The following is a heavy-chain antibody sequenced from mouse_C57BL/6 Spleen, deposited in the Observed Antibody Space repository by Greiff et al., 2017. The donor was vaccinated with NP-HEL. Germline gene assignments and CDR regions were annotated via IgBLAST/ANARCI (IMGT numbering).Heavy chain of an antibody. Sequence: EVQLVESGGGLVKPGGSLKLSCAASGFTFSDYGMHWVRQAPGKGLEWVAYISSGSSTIYYADTVKGRFTISRDNAKNTLFLQMSRLRSEDTAMYYCGRDVSYWYFGVWGTGTTVTVSS. CDR1: GFTFSDYG. CDR3: GRDVSYWYFGV. J-gene: IGHJ1*03. CDR2: ISSGSSTI. V-gene: IGHV5-17*01.